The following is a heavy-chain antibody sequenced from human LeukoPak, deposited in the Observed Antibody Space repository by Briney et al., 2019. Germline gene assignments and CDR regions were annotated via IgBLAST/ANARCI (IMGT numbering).Heavy chain of an antibody. CDR3: ARGTPTGGFDY. V-gene: IGHV4-34*01. J-gene: IGHJ4*02. CDR1: GGSFSGYY. CDR2: INHSGST. D-gene: IGHD1-1*01. Sequence: ASETLSLTCAVYGGSFSGYYWSWIRQPPGKGLEWIGEINHSGSTNYNPSLKSRVTISVDTSKNQFSLKPSSVTAADTAVYYCARGTPTGGFDYWGQGTLVTVSS.